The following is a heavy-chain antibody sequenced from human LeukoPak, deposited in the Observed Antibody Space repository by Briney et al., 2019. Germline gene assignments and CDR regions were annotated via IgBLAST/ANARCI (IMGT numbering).Heavy chain of an antibody. J-gene: IGHJ4*02. V-gene: IGHV3-11*06. Sequence: GGSLRLSCAASGFTVSSNYMSWIRQAPGKGLEWVSYISSSSLYTNYADSVKGRFTISRDNAKSTLYLQMNSLRGEDTAIYHCARQDILTAFYGVDSWGQGTLVTVSS. CDR2: ISSSSLYT. D-gene: IGHD3-9*01. CDR3: ARQDILTAFYGVDS. CDR1: GFTVSSNY.